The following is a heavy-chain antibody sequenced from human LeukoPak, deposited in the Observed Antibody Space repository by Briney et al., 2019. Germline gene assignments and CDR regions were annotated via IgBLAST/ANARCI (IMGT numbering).Heavy chain of an antibody. Sequence: GGSLRLSCAASGFTISNYWMHWVRQAPGKGLVWVSRIYSDGSSTNYADSVKGRFTISRDNAKNSVYLQMNTLRAEDTAVHYCAREDHCVTTTCYNYFDYWGQGTLVTVSS. CDR1: GFTISNYW. J-gene: IGHJ4*02. CDR2: IYSDGSST. CDR3: AREDHCVTTTCYNYFDY. V-gene: IGHV3-74*01. D-gene: IGHD2-2*02.